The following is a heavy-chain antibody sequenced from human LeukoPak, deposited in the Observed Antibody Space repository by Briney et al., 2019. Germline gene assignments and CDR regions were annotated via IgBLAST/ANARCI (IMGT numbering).Heavy chain of an antibody. J-gene: IGHJ5*02. Sequence: GGSLRLSSAASRFTLSSYSMNWVRQAPGKGLEWVSYISSSSGNILYADSVKGRFTISRDNAKSSLFLQMNSLRAEDTAVYYCARDEAYSGTYAVTWGQGTLVTVSS. CDR3: ARDEAYSGTYAVT. CDR1: RFTLSSYS. V-gene: IGHV3-48*01. D-gene: IGHD1-26*01. CDR2: ISSSSGNI.